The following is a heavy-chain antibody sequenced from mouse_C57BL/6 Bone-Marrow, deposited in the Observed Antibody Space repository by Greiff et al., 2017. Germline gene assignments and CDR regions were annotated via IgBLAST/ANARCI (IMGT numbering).Heavy chain of an antibody. V-gene: IGHV1-50*01. J-gene: IGHJ3*01. D-gene: IGHD1-1*01. CDR1: GYTFTSYW. Sequence: VKLQQPGAELVKPGASVKLSCKASGYTFTSYWMQWVKQRPGQGLEWIGEIDPSDSDTNYNQKFKGKATLTVDQSSSTAYMQLSSLTSEDSAVYYCARENYYGSSYWFAYWGQGTLVTVSA. CDR2: IDPSDSDT. CDR3: ARENYYGSSYWFAY.